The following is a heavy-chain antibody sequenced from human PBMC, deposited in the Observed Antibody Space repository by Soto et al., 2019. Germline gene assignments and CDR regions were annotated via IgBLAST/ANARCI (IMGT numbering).Heavy chain of an antibody. CDR2: IYYSGST. V-gene: IGHV4-61*01. CDR3: AIASGYGTKVDY. D-gene: IGHD5-12*01. J-gene: IGHJ4*02. CDR1: GGSVSSGSYY. Sequence: SETLSLTCTVSGGSVSSGSYYWSWIRQPPGKGMEWIGYIYYSGSTNYNPSLKSRVTISVDTSKNQFSLKLSSVTAADTAVYYCAIASGYGTKVDYWGQGTLVTVSS.